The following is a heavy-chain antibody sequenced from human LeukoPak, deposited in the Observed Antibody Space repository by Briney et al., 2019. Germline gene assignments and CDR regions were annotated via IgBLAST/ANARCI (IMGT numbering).Heavy chain of an antibody. CDR3: ARGNPAAEYYDFWSGYLNWFDP. J-gene: IGHJ5*02. Sequence: SETLSLTCAVYGGSFSGYYCSWIRQPPGKGLEWIGEINHSGSTNYNPSLKSRVTISVDTSKNQFSLKLSSVTAADTAVYYCARGNPAAEYYDFWSGYLNWFDPWGQGTLVTVSS. CDR1: GGSFSGYY. D-gene: IGHD3-3*01. V-gene: IGHV4-34*01. CDR2: INHSGST.